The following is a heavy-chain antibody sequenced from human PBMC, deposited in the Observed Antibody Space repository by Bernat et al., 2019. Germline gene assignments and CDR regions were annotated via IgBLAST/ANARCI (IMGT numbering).Heavy chain of an antibody. J-gene: IGHJ4*02. CDR3: ARVVTPSFLEWLHAFDY. Sequence: QVQLVESGGGLVKPGGSLRLSCAASGFTFSDYYMSWIRQAPGKGLEWVSYISSSGSTINYADAVKGRFTISRDNAKNSLYLQMNSLRAEDTAVYYCARVVTPSFLEWLHAFDYWGQGTLVTVSS. CDR2: ISSSGSTI. V-gene: IGHV3-11*01. CDR1: GFTFSDYY. D-gene: IGHD3-3*02.